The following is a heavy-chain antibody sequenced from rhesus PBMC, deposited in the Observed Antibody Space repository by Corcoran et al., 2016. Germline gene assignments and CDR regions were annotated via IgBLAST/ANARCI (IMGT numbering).Heavy chain of an antibody. CDR1: GFSINTAETG. V-gene: IGHV2-95*01. Sequence: QVTLKESGPALVKPTQTLTLTCTFSGFSINTAETGVGWIRQPPGKAREWLASICWSDTKYSSTTLKSRLTISKDPSKNLVILTMTNMDPVDTATYYCARLPTRRFDVWGPGVLVTVSS. D-gene: IGHD3S6*01. J-gene: IGHJ5-1*01. CDR2: ICWSDTK. CDR3: ARLPTRRFDV.